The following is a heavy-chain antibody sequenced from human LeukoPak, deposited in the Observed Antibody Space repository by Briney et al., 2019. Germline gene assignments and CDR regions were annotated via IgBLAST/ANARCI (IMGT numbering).Heavy chain of an antibody. CDR3: ARDWRGGSGSPY. CDR1: GYTFTSYA. CDR2: INAGNGNT. V-gene: IGHV1-3*01. Sequence: ASVKVSCKASGYTFTSYAMHWVHQAPGQRLEWMGWINAGNGNTKYSQKFQGRVTITRDTSASTAYMELSSLRSEDTAVYYCARDWRGGSGSPYWGQGTLVTVSS. J-gene: IGHJ4*02. D-gene: IGHD3-10*01.